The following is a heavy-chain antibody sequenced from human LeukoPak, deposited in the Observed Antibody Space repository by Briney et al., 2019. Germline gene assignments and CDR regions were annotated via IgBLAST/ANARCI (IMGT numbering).Heavy chain of an antibody. D-gene: IGHD5-24*01. CDR2: ISYDGSNK. CDR3: AREIVEMATIHPSDY. CDR1: GFTFSSYA. V-gene: IGHV3-30*04. J-gene: IGHJ4*02. Sequence: GGSLRLSCAASGFTFSSYAMHWVRQAPGKGLEWVAVISYDGSNKYYADSVKGRFTISRDNSKNTLYLQMNSLRAEDTAVYYCAREIVEMATIHPSDYWGQGTLVTVSS.